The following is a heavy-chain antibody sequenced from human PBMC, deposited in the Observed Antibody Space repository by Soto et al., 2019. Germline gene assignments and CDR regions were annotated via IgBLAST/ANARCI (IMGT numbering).Heavy chain of an antibody. J-gene: IGHJ6*02. Sequence: QVQLQQWGAGLLKPSETLSLTCAVYGGSFSGYYWSWIRQPPGKGLEWIGEINHSGSTNHNPSLKSRVTISVDTSKNQFSLKLSSVTAADTAVYYCARSRSSVPYYYYGMDVWGQGTTVTVSS. D-gene: IGHD6-6*01. CDR2: INHSGST. CDR1: GGSFSGYY. CDR3: ARSRSSVPYYYYGMDV. V-gene: IGHV4-34*01.